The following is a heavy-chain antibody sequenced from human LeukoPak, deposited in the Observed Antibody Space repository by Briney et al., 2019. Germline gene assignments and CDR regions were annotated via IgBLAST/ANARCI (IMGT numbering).Heavy chain of an antibody. J-gene: IGHJ5*02. V-gene: IGHV4-31*03. CDR3: ARLAVGSSTSGNWFDP. CDR1: GGSISSGGYY. Sequence: PSQTLSLTCTVSGGSISSGGYYWSWIRQHPGKGLEWIGYIYYSGSIYYNPSLKSRVTISVDTSKNQFSLKLSSVTAADTAVYYCARLAVGSSTSGNWFDPWGQGTLVTVSS. CDR2: IYYSGSI. D-gene: IGHD2-2*01.